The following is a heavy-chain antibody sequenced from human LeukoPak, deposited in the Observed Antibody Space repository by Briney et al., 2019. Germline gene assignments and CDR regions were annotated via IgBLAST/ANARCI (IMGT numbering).Heavy chain of an antibody. CDR2: VTGSGGST. D-gene: IGHD7-27*01. J-gene: IGHJ4*02. CDR3: AKEDRAIILGIDY. CDR1: GFTFSSYA. V-gene: IGHV3-23*01. Sequence: GGSLRLSCAASGFTFSSYAMSWVRQAPGKGLEWVSAVTGSGGSTYYADSVRGRFTISRDNSKNTLFLQLDSLRVEDTAVYYCAKEDRAIILGIDYWGQGALVIVSS.